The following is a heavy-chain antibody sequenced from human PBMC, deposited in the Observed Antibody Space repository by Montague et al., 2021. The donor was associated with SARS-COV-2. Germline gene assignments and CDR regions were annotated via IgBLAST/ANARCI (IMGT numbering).Heavy chain of an antibody. D-gene: IGHD3-10*01. CDR1: GGSISSANYY. CDR3: ASANYYASASLFDP. V-gene: IGHV4-61*02. Sequence: TLSLTCAVSGGSISSANYYWSWIRQPPGKGLEWIGCLYTNGCTNYNPSLKSRVAISADTPKNQFSLKLSSVTAADTAVYYCASANYYASASLFDPWGQGTLVTVSS. CDR2: LYTNGCT. J-gene: IGHJ5*02.